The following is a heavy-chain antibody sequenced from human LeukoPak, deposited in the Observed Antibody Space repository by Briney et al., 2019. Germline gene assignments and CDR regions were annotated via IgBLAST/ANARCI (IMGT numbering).Heavy chain of an antibody. CDR2: INWYAGTT. V-gene: IGHV3-20*04. CDR3: ARGAFYSSGWYENY. J-gene: IGHJ4*02. CDR1: GFTFSSYE. Sequence: GGSLRLSCAASGFTFSSYEMNWVRHAPGKGLEWVSDINWYAGTTIYADSVKGRFTISRDNAKNSLYLQRNSLRGEDTALYYCARGAFYSSGWYENYWGQGALVTVSS. D-gene: IGHD6-19*01.